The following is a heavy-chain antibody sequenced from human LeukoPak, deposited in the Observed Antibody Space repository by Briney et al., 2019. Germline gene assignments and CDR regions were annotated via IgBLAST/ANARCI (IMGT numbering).Heavy chain of an antibody. V-gene: IGHV3-73*01. CDR3: TTSSNAYNGH. J-gene: IGHJ4*02. CDR1: GFTFSGFS. D-gene: IGHD5-24*01. CDR2: IRNKANNYAT. Sequence: GGSLRLSCAASGFTFSGFSLHWVRQASGKGLEWVGRIRNKANNYATTYAASVRGRFTISRDDSKNTAYLQMNSLKTEDTALYYCTTSSNAYNGHWDQGTLVTVSS.